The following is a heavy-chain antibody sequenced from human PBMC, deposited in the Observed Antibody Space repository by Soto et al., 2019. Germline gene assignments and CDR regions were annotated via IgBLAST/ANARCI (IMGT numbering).Heavy chain of an antibody. Sequence: EVQLLESGGGLVQPGGSLRLSCAASGFTFSSYAMSWVRQAPGKGLEWVSAISGSGGSTYYADSVKGRFTISRDNYKNTLYLQMNRLRAEDTAVYYCAKREGWLVNRVHGMDVWGQGTTVTVSS. J-gene: IGHJ6*02. CDR2: ISGSGGST. D-gene: IGHD6-19*01. CDR1: GFTFSSYA. V-gene: IGHV3-23*01. CDR3: AKREGWLVNRVHGMDV.